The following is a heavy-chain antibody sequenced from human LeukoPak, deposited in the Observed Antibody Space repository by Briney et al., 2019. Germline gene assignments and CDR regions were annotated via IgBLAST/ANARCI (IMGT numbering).Heavy chain of an antibody. CDR1: GYTFTNYG. J-gene: IGHJ4*02. CDR2: IIPIFGTA. Sequence: SVKVSCKASGYTFTNYGISWVRQAPGQGLEWMGGIIPIFGTANYAQKFQGRVTITADESTSTAYMELSSLRSEDTAVYYCARSPRYSSGWEENYWGQGTLVTVSS. D-gene: IGHD6-19*01. V-gene: IGHV1-69*13. CDR3: ARSPRYSSGWEENY.